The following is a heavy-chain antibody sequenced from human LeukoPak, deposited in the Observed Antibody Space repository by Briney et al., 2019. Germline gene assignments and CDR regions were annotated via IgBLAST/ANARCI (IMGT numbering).Heavy chain of an antibody. CDR1: GFIFSSSW. CDR3: TRDALRGSGLFSGDAFDI. V-gene: IGHV3-49*04. Sequence: GGSLRLSCAASGFIFSSSWMSWVRQAPGKGLEWLGFVRSKTYGGTTEYAASVKGRFTISRDDSKSIAYLQINSLITEDTAMYYCTRDALRGSGLFSGDAFDIWGQGTVVTVSS. D-gene: IGHD5-12*01. CDR2: VRSKTYGGTT. J-gene: IGHJ3*02.